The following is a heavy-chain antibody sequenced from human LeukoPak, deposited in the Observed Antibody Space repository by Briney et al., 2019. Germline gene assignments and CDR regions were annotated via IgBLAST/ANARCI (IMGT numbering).Heavy chain of an antibody. D-gene: IGHD2-2*01. V-gene: IGHV4-38-2*01. CDR3: ARLYCSSTSCYGYAFDI. J-gene: IGHJ3*02. CDR1: GYSISSGYY. CDR2: IYHSGST. Sequence: KPSETLSLTCAVSGYSISSGYYWGWIRPPPGKGLEWIGSIYHSGSTYYNPSLKSRVTISVDTSKNQFSLKLSSVTAADTAVYYCARLYCSSTSCYGYAFDIWGQGTMVTVSS.